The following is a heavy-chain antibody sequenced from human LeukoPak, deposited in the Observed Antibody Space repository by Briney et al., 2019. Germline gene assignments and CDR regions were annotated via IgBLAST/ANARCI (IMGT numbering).Heavy chain of an antibody. Sequence: SVKVSCKASGYTFTSYDINWVRQAPGQGLEWMGRIIPIFGTANYAQKFQGRVTITTDESTSTAYMELSSLRSEDTAVYYCAGGPPSWYFDYWGQGTLVTVSS. J-gene: IGHJ4*02. CDR2: IIPIFGTA. D-gene: IGHD3-10*01. CDR1: GYTFTSYD. V-gene: IGHV1-69*05. CDR3: AGGPPSWYFDY.